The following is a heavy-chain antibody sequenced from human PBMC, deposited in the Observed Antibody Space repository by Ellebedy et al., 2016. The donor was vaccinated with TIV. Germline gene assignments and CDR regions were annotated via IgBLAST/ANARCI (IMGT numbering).Heavy chain of an antibody. Sequence: ASVKVSXXASGYTFTSYYMHWVRQAPGQGLEWMGIINPSGGSTSYAQKFQGRVTMTRDTSTSTVYMELSSLRSEDTAVYYCARGDYGDYLDYWGQGTLVTVSS. J-gene: IGHJ4*02. V-gene: IGHV1-46*01. CDR1: GYTFTSYY. D-gene: IGHD4-17*01. CDR2: INPSGGST. CDR3: ARGDYGDYLDY.